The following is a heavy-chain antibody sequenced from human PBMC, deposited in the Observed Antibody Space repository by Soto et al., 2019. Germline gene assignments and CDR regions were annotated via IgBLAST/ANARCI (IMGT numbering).Heavy chain of an antibody. Sequence: GESLKISCAASGFTFSSYSMNWVRQAPGKGLEWVSYISGGSTTKYYADSVKGRFTISRDNAKNSLYLQMHSLRAEDTAVYYCARVTIVGSTWYRGPMDVWGKGTTVTVSS. J-gene: IGHJ6*03. CDR2: ISGGSTTK. CDR3: ARVTIVGSTWYRGPMDV. D-gene: IGHD1-26*01. CDR1: GFTFSSYS. V-gene: IGHV3-48*01.